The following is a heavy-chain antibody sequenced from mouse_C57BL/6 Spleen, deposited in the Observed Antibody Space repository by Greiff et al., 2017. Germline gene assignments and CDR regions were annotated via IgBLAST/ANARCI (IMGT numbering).Heavy chain of an antibody. V-gene: IGHV6-3*01. Sequence: EVQVVESGGGLVQPGGSMKLSCVASGFTFSNYWMNWVRQSPEKGLEWVAQIRLKSDNYATHYAESVKGRFTISRDDSKSSVYLQMNNLRAEDTGIYYCTKYDYDAWFAYWGQGTLVTVSA. J-gene: IGHJ3*01. D-gene: IGHD2-4*01. CDR1: GFTFSNYW. CDR2: IRLKSDNYAT. CDR3: TKYDYDAWFAY.